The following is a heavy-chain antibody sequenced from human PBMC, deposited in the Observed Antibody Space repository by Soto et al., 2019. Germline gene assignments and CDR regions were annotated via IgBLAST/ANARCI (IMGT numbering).Heavy chain of an antibody. CDR3: ARDNDSGCHPGEY. Sequence: ASVKVSCKASGGTFSSYTISWVRQAPGQGLEWMGRIIPILGIANYAQKFQGRVTITADKSTSTAYMELSSLRSEDTAVYYCARDNDSGCHPGEYWGQGTLVTVSS. J-gene: IGHJ4*02. V-gene: IGHV1-69*04. CDR2: IIPILGIA. CDR1: GGTFSSYT. D-gene: IGHD6-19*01.